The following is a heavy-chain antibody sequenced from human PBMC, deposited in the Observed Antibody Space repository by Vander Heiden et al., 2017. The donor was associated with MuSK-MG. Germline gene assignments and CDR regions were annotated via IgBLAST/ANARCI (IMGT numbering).Heavy chain of an antibody. V-gene: IGHV4-31*03. CDR1: GGSVNSGDYF. Sequence: QVQLQESGPGLVKPSQTLSLTCTVSGGSVNSGDYFWNWIRQHPGKGLEWIGYRYYSGSTYYNPSLKSRVTISVDTSKNHFSLKLTSVTAADTAVYYCASSGSSGWYFDYWGQGALVTVSS. CDR2: RYYSGST. CDR3: ASSGSSGWYFDY. J-gene: IGHJ4*02. D-gene: IGHD6-19*01.